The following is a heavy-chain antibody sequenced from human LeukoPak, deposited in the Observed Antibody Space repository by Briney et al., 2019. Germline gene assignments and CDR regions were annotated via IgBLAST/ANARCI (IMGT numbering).Heavy chain of an antibody. CDR2: ISWDGGST. CDR3: AKDIPPFGEFPLGLGN. J-gene: IGHJ4*02. Sequence: QPGGSLRLSCAASGFTFDDYAMHWVRQAPGKGLEWVSLISWDGGSTYYADSVKGRFTISRDNSKNSLYLQMNSLRAEDTALYYCAKDIPPFGEFPLGLGNWGQGTLVTVSS. D-gene: IGHD3-10*01. V-gene: IGHV3-43D*03. CDR1: GFTFDDYA.